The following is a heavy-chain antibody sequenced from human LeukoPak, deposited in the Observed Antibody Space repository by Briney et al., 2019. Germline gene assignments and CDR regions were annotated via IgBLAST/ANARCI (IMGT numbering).Heavy chain of an antibody. V-gene: IGHV4-59*06. CDR2: IYYSGST. J-gene: IGHJ4*02. D-gene: IGHD3-22*01. CDR3: AYYDSSGYDGVY. Sequence: SETLSLTCTVSDDSISDYYRGWIRQPPGKGLEWIGYIYYSGSTYYNPSLKSRVTISVDTSKNQFSLKLSSVTAADTAVYYCAYYDSSGYDGVYWGQGTLVTVSS. CDR1: DDSISDYY.